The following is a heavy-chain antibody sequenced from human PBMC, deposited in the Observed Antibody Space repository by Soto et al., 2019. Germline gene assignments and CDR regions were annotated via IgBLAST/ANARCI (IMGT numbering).Heavy chain of an antibody. CDR1: GFTFSSFA. J-gene: IGHJ4*02. D-gene: IGHD1-1*01. Sequence: GGSLRLSCAASGFTFSSFAMSWVRQAPGKGLEWVSTINKSGGSAYYADSVKGRFTISRDNSKNMLFLQINGLRAEDTAVYYCAKDPPTTGTTFDYWGRGTLVTVSS. CDR2: INKSGGSA. V-gene: IGHV3-23*01. CDR3: AKDPPTTGTTFDY.